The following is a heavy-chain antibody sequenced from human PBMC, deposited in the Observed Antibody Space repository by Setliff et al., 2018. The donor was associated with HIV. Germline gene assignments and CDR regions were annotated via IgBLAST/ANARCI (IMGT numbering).Heavy chain of an antibody. J-gene: IGHJ4*02. CDR1: GPSINIHY. CDR2: IYSTGST. D-gene: IGHD4-17*01. V-gene: IGHV4-59*11. CDR3: AKGAGFYGDYTFDH. Sequence: PSETLSLTCTCSGPSINIHYWSWIRQSPGKSFEWIGYIYSTGSTNYNPYLQSRVTISMVESSNQFSRKVTSVNAADTAVYYCAKGAGFYGDYTFDHWGQGRQVTVSS.